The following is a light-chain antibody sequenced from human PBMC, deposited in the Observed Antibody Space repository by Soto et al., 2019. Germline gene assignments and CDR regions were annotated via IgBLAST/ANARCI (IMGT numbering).Light chain of an antibody. Sequence: IQMTQHPTSLSASVGDRVTITCRASQSISTYLNWYQQKPGKTPKLLIYDASSLQSGIPSRFSGSGSGTDFTLTINMLQPEDFATYYCQESYSTPRTFCQGTKVDVK. CDR3: QESYSTPRT. J-gene: IGKJ1*01. CDR1: QSISTY. CDR2: DAS. V-gene: IGKV1-39*01.